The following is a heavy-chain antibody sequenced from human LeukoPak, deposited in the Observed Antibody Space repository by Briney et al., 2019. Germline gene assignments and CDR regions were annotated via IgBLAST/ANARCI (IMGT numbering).Heavy chain of an antibody. CDR2: ISSSGSTI. CDR3: ARVQQWLGYYYYYYMDV. D-gene: IGHD6-19*01. CDR1: GFTFSSYE. Sequence: GGSLRLSCAASGFTFSSYEMNWVRQAPGKGLEWVSYISSSGSTIYYADSVKGRFTISRDNAKNSLYLQMNSLRAEDTAVYYCARVQQWLGYYYYYYMDVWGKGATVTVSS. J-gene: IGHJ6*03. V-gene: IGHV3-48*03.